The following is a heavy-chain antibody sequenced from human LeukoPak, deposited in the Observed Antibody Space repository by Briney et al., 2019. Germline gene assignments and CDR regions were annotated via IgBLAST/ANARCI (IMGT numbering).Heavy chain of an antibody. CDR2: IKSKTDGGTT. V-gene: IGHV3-15*01. CDR1: GFTFSNAW. D-gene: IGHD5-24*01. J-gene: IGHJ4*02. Sequence: GGSLRLSCAASGFTFSNAWMSWVRQAPGKGLEWVGRIKSKTDGGTTDYAAPVKGRFTISRDDSKNTLYLQMNSLKTEDTAVYYCTTGDLDDYKGVYWGQGTLVTVSS. CDR3: TTGDLDDYKGVY.